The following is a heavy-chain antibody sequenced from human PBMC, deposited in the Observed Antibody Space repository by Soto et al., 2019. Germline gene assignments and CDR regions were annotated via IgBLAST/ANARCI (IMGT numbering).Heavy chain of an antibody. CDR1: GYTFNTYD. D-gene: IGHD1-7*01. CDR2: VNPHSGDT. CDR3: ARVEAWNFIYGFDL. J-gene: IGHJ5*02. Sequence: VQLVQSGAEVKKPGASVRVSCKASGYTFNTYDINWVRQAPGQGLEWMGWVNPHSGDTVYARKFQGRITMTTNTSISTAFLDLSSLRSEDTAMYFCARVEAWNFIYGFDLWGQGTLVTVAS. V-gene: IGHV1-8*01.